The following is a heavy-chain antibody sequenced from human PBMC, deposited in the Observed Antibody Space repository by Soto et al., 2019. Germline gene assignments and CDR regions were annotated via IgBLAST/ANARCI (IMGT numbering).Heavy chain of an antibody. Sequence: SETLSLTCTVSGGSISSSSYYWGWIRQPPGKGLEWIGSIYYSGSTYYNPSLKSRVTISVDTSKNQFSLKLSSVTAADTAVYYCARLERGYYDSSGYDAFDIWGQGTMVTVSS. D-gene: IGHD3-22*01. V-gene: IGHV4-39*01. CDR2: IYYSGST. CDR3: ARLERGYYDSSGYDAFDI. CDR1: GGSISSSSYY. J-gene: IGHJ3*02.